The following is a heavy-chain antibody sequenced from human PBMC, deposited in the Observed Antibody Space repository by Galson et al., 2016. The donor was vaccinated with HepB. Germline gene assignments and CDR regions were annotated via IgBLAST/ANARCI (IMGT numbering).Heavy chain of an antibody. CDR2: IYYTGST. D-gene: IGHD2-15*01. V-gene: IGHV4-59*01. Sequence: SETLSLTCSVSGDSISSYYWSWIRQPPGKGPEWIGYIYYTGSTKYNPSLKSRVTISADTTMNQLSLRLSSVTVADTAVYYCASSFCSSGSCHPVYCYYGMHVWGQGTTVTVSS. CDR1: GDSISSYY. J-gene: IGHJ6*02. CDR3: ASSFCSSGSCHPVYCYYGMHV.